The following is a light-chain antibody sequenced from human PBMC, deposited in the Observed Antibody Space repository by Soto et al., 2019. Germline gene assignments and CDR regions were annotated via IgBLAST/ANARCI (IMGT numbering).Light chain of an antibody. CDR3: QQYEIFPIT. CDR2: DAS. V-gene: IGKV1-33*01. J-gene: IGKJ5*01. Sequence: DIQMTQSPSSLSASVGDRVTITCRASQSISTYLNWYQQKAGLAPKLLIYDASNMETGVPSRFTGSGSGTDITFTISSLQPEDIATYYCQQYEIFPITFGQGTRLEIK. CDR1: QSISTY.